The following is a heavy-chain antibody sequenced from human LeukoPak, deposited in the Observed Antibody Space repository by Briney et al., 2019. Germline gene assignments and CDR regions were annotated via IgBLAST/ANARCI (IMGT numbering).Heavy chain of an antibody. CDR3: ARRGYNSGYTDAFDI. CDR2: IYPGDSDT. D-gene: IGHD5-18*01. J-gene: IGHJ3*02. CDR1: AYSFTSYW. Sequence: GESLKISCKGSAYSFTSYWIAWVRQMPGKGLEWMGIIYPGDSDTAYSPSFQGQVTISADKPISTAYLQWSSLKASDTAMYYCARRGYNSGYTDAFDIWGQGTMVTVSS. V-gene: IGHV5-51*01.